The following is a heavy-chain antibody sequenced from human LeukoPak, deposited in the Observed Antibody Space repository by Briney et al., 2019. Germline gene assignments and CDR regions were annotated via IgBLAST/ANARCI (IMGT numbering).Heavy chain of an antibody. CDR1: GGSISIYY. Sequence: SETLSLTCTASGGSISIYYWSWIRHPPGKGLECIGYIYTSGTTNYNSCLESRVTISVDTSKNQCSLKLSSVTAADTAVYYCARGRADVVPFDYWGQGTLVTVSS. CDR2: IYTSGTT. CDR3: ARGRADVVPFDY. D-gene: IGHD2-2*01. J-gene: IGHJ4*02. V-gene: IGHV4-4*09.